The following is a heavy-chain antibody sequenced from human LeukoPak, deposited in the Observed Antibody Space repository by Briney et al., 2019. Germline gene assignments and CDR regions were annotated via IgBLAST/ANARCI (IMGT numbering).Heavy chain of an antibody. J-gene: IGHJ4*02. CDR1: GFTFDDYA. D-gene: IGHD5-18*01. CDR2: ISGDGGST. Sequence: PGGSLRLSCAASGFTFDDYAMRWVRQAPGKGLEWVSLISGDGGSTYYADSVKGRFTISRDNSKNSLYLQMNSLRTEDTALYYCAKDRIQLWLRGGFDYWGQGTLVTVSS. V-gene: IGHV3-43*02. CDR3: AKDRIQLWLRGGFDY.